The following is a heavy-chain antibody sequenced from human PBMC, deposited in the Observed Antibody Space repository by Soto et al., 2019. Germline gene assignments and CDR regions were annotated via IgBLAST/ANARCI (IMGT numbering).Heavy chain of an antibody. D-gene: IGHD2-2*01. CDR3: ARQYESYFYYYGMDV. V-gene: IGHV1-18*01. CDR1: GYSFSSYG. J-gene: IGHJ6*02. Sequence: QAQPVQSGGEVKKPGASVKVSCKASGYSFSSYGVRWERQGPGQRVEWMGWIRVYRGETNYAQKFEGRVTMTTDTSTSTAYLEVRSLRSDDTAVYYCARQYESYFYYYGMDVWGQGTTVTVSS. CDR2: IRVYRGET.